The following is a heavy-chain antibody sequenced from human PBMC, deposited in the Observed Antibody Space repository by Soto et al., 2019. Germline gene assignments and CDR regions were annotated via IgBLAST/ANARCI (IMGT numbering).Heavy chain of an antibody. CDR1: GGSISRGDYY. CDR3: ASVTRYCSGGGCNPNWFDP. V-gene: IGHV4-30-4*01. CDR2: IFYTGST. D-gene: IGHD2-8*02. J-gene: IGHJ5*02. Sequence: PSLTCTVSGGSISRGDYYWRWVPQPPRKGLEWIGCIFYTGSTYYNPSLKSRITISVHTSKSQFSLKLTSVTAADTAVYFCASVTRYCSGGGCNPNWFDPWGQGTLVTVSS.